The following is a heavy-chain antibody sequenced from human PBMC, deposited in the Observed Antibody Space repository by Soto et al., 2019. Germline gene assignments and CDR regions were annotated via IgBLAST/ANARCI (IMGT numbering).Heavy chain of an antibody. CDR2: TGTSGRTR. D-gene: IGHD5-12*01. J-gene: IGHJ4*02. V-gene: IGHV3-23*01. CDR3: AKSPLRGVDQEGH. Sequence: EVQLLASGGDLVQSGGSLRLSCVASGFTFSNHAMSWVRQAPGKGLEWVSTTGTSGRTRYYADSVKGRFTISRDNSRNTLFLQMNSLRVEDTAVYFCAKSPLRGVDQEGHWGQGTLVIVSS. CDR1: GFTFSNHA.